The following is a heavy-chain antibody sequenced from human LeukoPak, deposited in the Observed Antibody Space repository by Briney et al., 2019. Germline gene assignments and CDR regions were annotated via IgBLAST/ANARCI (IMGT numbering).Heavy chain of an antibody. CDR3: ARESGYTYGLIDY. Sequence: ASVKVSCKASGFTFSSSAVQWVRQARGQRLEWIGWIVVGSGNTNYAQKFQERVTITRDTSISTAYMELSRLRSDDTAVYYCARESGYTYGLIDYWGQGALVTVSS. D-gene: IGHD5-18*01. CDR1: GFTFSSSA. J-gene: IGHJ4*02. CDR2: IVVGSGNT. V-gene: IGHV1-58*01.